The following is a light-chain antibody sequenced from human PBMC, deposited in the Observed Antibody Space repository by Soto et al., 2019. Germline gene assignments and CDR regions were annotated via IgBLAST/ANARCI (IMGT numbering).Light chain of an antibody. J-gene: IGKJ4*01. CDR1: QSVQSN. V-gene: IGKV3-20*01. Sequence: EIVMTQSPGTLSLSPGEAATLTCRASQSVQSNLAWYQQKPGQAPRLLIYGASSRATGIPDRFSGSGSGTDFTLTISRLEPEDFAVYYCQQFSSYPLTFGGGTKVDIK. CDR2: GAS. CDR3: QQFSSYPLT.